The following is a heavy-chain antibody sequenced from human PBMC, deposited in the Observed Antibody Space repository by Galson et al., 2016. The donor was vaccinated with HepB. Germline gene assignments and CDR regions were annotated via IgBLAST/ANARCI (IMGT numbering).Heavy chain of an antibody. Sequence: SLRLSCAASGFTLSRYTMHWVRQTPGKGLEWVALISYNGINKKYADSVQGRFTISRDNFENVMYLQMNSLRADDTAVYYCAREGYYYGSESYRDPFDYWGQGTLVTVSS. CDR1: GFTLSRYT. CDR2: ISYNGINK. CDR3: AREGYYYGSESYRDPFDY. V-gene: IGHV3-30*04. J-gene: IGHJ4*02. D-gene: IGHD3-10*01.